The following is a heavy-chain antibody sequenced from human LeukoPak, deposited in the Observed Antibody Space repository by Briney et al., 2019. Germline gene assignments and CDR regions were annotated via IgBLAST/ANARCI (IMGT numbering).Heavy chain of an antibody. CDR1: GGSISSSSYY. D-gene: IGHD2-21*01. Sequence: SETLSLTCTVSGGSISSSSYYWGWIRQPPGKGLERIGSFYYSGSTYYNPSLKSRVTISVDTSKNQFSLKLSSVTAADTAVYYCARIPSAYPYGQALDYWGQGTLVTVSS. CDR2: FYYSGST. J-gene: IGHJ4*02. CDR3: ARIPSAYPYGQALDY. V-gene: IGHV4-39*01.